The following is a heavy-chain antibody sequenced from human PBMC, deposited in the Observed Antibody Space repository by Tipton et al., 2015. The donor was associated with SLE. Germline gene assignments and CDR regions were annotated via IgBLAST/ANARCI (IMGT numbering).Heavy chain of an antibody. J-gene: IGHJ4*02. D-gene: IGHD1-26*01. V-gene: IGHV4-39*07. CDR2: IYYTGTT. CDR3: AVGAWI. CDR1: GDSVSSGSYY. Sequence: GLVKPSETLSLTCTVSGDSVSSGSYYWGWIRQPPGKGLEWIANIYYTGTTNYNPSLKSRVTISIDTSKNQFSLQLTSVTAADTAVYYCAVGAWIRGQGTLVTVSS.